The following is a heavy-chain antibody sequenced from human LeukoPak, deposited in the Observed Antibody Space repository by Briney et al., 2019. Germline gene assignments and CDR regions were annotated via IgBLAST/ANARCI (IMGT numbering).Heavy chain of an antibody. D-gene: IGHD5-18*01. V-gene: IGHV4-59*01. CDR2: IYDSGST. CDR1: DGSISSYY. Sequence: PSETLSLTCTVSDGSISSYYWNWIRQPPGEGLEWIGFIYDSGSTNYNPSLYSRLTISVDTSKNQFSLKLTSVTAADTAVHYCARDRRGYGSFDSWGQGTLVTVSS. J-gene: IGHJ4*02. CDR3: ARDRRGYGSFDS.